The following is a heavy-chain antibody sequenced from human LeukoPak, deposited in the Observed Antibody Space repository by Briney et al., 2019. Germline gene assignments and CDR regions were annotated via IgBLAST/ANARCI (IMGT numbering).Heavy chain of an antibody. D-gene: IGHD2-15*01. CDR1: GGSISSNSYS. J-gene: IGHJ4*02. Sequence: TSETLSLTCSVSGGSISSNSYSWGWIRQPPGKGLEWIGSIYYTGSTYYNPSLKSRVTISVDTSEKQFSLQLNSVTAADTAVYYCARQGSAYYFDFWGQGLLVTVSS. CDR3: ARQGSAYYFDF. V-gene: IGHV4-39*01. CDR2: IYYTGST.